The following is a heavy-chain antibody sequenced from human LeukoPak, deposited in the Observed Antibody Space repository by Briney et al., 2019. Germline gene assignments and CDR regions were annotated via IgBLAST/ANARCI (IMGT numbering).Heavy chain of an antibody. CDR1: GFTFDDYA. Sequence: QTGGSLRLSCAASGFTFDDYAMPWVRQAPGKGLEWFSGISWNSGSIGYADSVKGRFTISRDNAKNSLYLQMNSLRAEDTALYYCAKGGAGKTLYYFDYWGQGTLVTVSS. CDR3: AKGGAGKTLYYFDY. D-gene: IGHD1-26*01. J-gene: IGHJ4*02. CDR2: ISWNSGSI. V-gene: IGHV3-9*01.